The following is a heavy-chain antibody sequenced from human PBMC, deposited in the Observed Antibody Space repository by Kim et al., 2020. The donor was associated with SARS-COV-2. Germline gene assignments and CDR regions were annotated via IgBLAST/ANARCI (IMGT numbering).Heavy chain of an antibody. V-gene: IGHV3-43*01. J-gene: IGHJ4*02. D-gene: IGHD1-1*01. CDR2: GST. CDR3: AKLGTDFDY. Sequence: GSTYYADSVKGRFTISRDNSKNSLYLQMNSLRTEDTALYYCAKLGTDFDYWGQGTLVTVSS.